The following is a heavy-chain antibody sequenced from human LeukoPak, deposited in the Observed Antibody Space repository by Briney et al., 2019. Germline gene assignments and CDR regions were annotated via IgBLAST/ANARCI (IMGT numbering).Heavy chain of an antibody. D-gene: IGHD1-26*01. CDR3: ARDQGIVGAMYYFDY. Sequence: PGGSLRLSCAASGFTFSSHSMNWVRQAPGKGLEWVSSISSSSSYIYYADSVKGRFTISRDNAKNSLYPQMNSLRAEDTAVYYCARDQGIVGAMYYFDYWGQGTLVTVSS. J-gene: IGHJ4*02. CDR1: GFTFSSHS. V-gene: IGHV3-21*01. CDR2: ISSSSSYI.